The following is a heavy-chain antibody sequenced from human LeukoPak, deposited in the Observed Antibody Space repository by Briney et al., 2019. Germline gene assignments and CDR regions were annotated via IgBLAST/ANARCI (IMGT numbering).Heavy chain of an antibody. CDR2: ISSSSSYT. CDR1: GFTFSSYE. Sequence: GGSLRLSCAASGFTFSSYEMNWVRQAPGKGLEWISYISSSSSYTNYVDSVKGRFTISRDNAKNSLYLQMNSLRAEDTAVYYCARAVSVSSYYFDCWGQGTLVTVSS. V-gene: IGHV3-21*05. J-gene: IGHJ4*02. CDR3: ARAVSVSSYYFDC. D-gene: IGHD5/OR15-5a*01.